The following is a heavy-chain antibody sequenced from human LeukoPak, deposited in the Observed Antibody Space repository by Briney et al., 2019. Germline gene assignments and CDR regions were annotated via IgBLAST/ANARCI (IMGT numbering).Heavy chain of an antibody. D-gene: IGHD1-1*01. J-gene: IGHJ4*02. V-gene: IGHV3-74*01. CDR3: ARDSIQLWPNAIDF. CDR2: IKSDGITT. CDR1: GFTFTNYW. Sequence: AGGSLRLSCAASGFTFTNYWIHWVRQAPGKGLMWVSRIKSDGITTNYADSVKGRFTISRDNAKNTVYLQMNSLRAEDTAVYYCARDSIQLWPNAIDFWGQGTLVTVSS.